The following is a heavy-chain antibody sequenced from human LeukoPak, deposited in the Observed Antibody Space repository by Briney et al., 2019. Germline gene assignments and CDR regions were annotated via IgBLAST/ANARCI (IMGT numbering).Heavy chain of an antibody. D-gene: IGHD3-22*01. CDR1: GFTFSSYE. CDR3: ARDVRDDSSGHYPDTFDI. J-gene: IGHJ3*02. CDR2: ISSSGNTI. Sequence: PGGSLRLSCAASGFTFSSYEINWVRQAPGKGLEWVSYISSSGNTIYYADSVKGRFTISRDNAKNSLYLQMNSLSAGDTAVYYCARDVRDDSSGHYPDTFDIWGQGTMVTVSS. V-gene: IGHV3-48*03.